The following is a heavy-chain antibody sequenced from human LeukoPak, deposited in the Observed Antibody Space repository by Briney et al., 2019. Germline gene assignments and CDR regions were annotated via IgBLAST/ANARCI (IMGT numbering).Heavy chain of an antibody. V-gene: IGHV1-2*02. CDR2: INPNSGGT. CDR3: ARALVGATISYYYYYGMDV. CDR1: GYTFTGYY. Sequence: APVKVSCKASGYTFTGYYMHWVRQAPGQGLEWMGWINPNSGGTNYAQKFQGRVTMTRDTSISTAYMELRSLRSDDTAVYYCARALVGATISYYYYYGMDVWGQGTTVTVSS. J-gene: IGHJ6*02. D-gene: IGHD1-26*01.